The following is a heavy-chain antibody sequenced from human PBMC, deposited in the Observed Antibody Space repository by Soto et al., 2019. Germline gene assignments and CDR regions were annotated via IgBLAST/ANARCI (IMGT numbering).Heavy chain of an antibody. D-gene: IGHD3-9*01. Sequence: KPSETLSLTCTVSGGSISSGGYYWSWIRQHPGKGLEWIGYIYYSGSTYYNPSLKSRVTISVDTSKNQFSLKLSSVTAADTAVYYCATSLSQLRYFDYWGQGTLVTVSS. V-gene: IGHV4-31*03. CDR3: ATSLSQLRYFDY. CDR2: IYYSGST. J-gene: IGHJ4*02. CDR1: GGSISSGGYY.